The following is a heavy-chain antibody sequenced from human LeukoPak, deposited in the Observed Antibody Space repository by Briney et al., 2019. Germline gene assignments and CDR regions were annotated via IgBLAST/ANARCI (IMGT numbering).Heavy chain of an antibody. Sequence: GGSLRLSCAASGFTFSNYGMHWVRQAPGKGLEWVAVISYEGRYKYYADSVKGRFTISRDNSKNTLYLQMNSLRAEDTAVYYCAKSIGVAGFVDYWGQGTLVTVSS. CDR2: ISYEGRYK. V-gene: IGHV3-30*18. D-gene: IGHD6-19*01. CDR1: GFTFSNYG. CDR3: AKSIGVAGFVDY. J-gene: IGHJ4*02.